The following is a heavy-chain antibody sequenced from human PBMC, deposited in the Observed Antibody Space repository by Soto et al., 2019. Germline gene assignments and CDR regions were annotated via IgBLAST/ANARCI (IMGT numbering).Heavy chain of an antibody. D-gene: IGHD1-26*01. CDR3: ARDRGGSYPFDY. CDR2: INAGNGNT. J-gene: IGHJ4*02. V-gene: IGHV1-3*01. Sequence: QVQLVQSGAEVKKPGASVKVSCKASGYTFTSYAMHWVRQAPGQRLEWMGWINAGNGNTKYSQKFQGRVTITRDTSASTAYMEPSSLRSVDTAVYYCARDRGGSYPFDYWGQGTLVTVSS. CDR1: GYTFTSYA.